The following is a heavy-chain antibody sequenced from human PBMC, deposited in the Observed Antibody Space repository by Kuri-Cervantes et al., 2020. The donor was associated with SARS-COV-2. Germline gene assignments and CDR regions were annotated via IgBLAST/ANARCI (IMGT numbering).Heavy chain of an antibody. D-gene: IGHD1-14*01. CDR2: ISGSGGST. Sequence: GESLKISCAASGFTFSSYAMSWVRQAPGKGLEWVSAISGSGGSTYYADSVKGRFTISRGNSKNTLYLQMNSLRAEDTAVYYCAKGGSRNWFDPWGQGTLVTVSS. CDR1: GFTFSSYA. CDR3: AKGGSRNWFDP. J-gene: IGHJ5*02. V-gene: IGHV3-23*01.